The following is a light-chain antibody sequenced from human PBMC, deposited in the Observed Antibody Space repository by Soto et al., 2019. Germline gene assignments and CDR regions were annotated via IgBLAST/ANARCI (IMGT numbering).Light chain of an antibody. Sequence: EVVMTQSPATLSVSPGEGATLSCRASQSVRSNLAWYQKKPGQSHRLLIYGASTRATAVPARFSGSGSGTEFTLTIGSLQSEDFAVYYCQQYDNWPLTFGGGTQVEIK. CDR2: GAS. CDR3: QQYDNWPLT. V-gene: IGKV3-15*01. J-gene: IGKJ4*01. CDR1: QSVRSN.